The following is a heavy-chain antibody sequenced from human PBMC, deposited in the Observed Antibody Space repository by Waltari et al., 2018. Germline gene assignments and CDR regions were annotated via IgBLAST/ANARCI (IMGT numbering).Heavy chain of an antibody. CDR2: MNPNSGNT. CDR1: GYTFTSYD. J-gene: IGHJ4*02. Sequence: QVQLVQSGAEVKKPGASVKVSCKASGYTFTSYDIHWVRQATGPGLEWMGWMNPNSGNTGYAQKFQGRVTMTRNTSISTAYMELSSLRSEDTAVYYCARGRSLYYYDSSGYYLPFRWGQGTLVTVSS. D-gene: IGHD3-22*01. CDR3: ARGRSLYYYDSSGYYLPFR. V-gene: IGHV1-8*01.